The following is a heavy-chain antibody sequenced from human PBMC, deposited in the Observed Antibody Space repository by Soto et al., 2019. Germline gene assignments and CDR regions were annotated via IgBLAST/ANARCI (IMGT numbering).Heavy chain of an antibody. D-gene: IGHD3-9*01. V-gene: IGHV1-2*04. J-gene: IGHJ3*02. CDR1: GYTFTGYY. CDR3: ARSYGEFDWLGPDAFDI. Sequence: ASVKVSCKASGYTFTGYYMHWVRQAPGQGLEWMGWINPNSGGTNYAQKFQGWVTMTRDTSISTAYMELSRLRSDDTAVYYCARSYGEFDWLGPDAFDIWGQGTMVTVSS. CDR2: INPNSGGT.